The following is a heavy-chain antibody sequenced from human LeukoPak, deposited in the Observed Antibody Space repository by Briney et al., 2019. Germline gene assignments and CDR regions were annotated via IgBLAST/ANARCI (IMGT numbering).Heavy chain of an antibody. Sequence: EESLKISCKGSGYSFTSYWIGWVRQMPGKGLEWMGIIYPGDSDTRYSPSFQGQVTISADKSISTAYLQWSSLKASDTAMYYCAREGGHYYGSGSYYNRSYYYYGMDVWGQGTTVTVSS. D-gene: IGHD3-10*01. CDR2: IYPGDSDT. CDR1: GYSFTSYW. J-gene: IGHJ6*02. V-gene: IGHV5-51*01. CDR3: AREGGHYYGSGSYYNRSYYYYGMDV.